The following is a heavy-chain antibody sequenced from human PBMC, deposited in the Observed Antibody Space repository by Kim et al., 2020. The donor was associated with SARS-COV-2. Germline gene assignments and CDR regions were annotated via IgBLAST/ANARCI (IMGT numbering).Heavy chain of an antibody. J-gene: IGHJ6*02. CDR2: IIPIFGTA. Sequence: SVKVSCKASGGTFSSYAISWVRQAPGQGLEWMGGIIPIFGTANYAQKFQGRVTITADESTSTAYMELSSLRSEDTAVYYCAREFGVGATNPYYYYYGMDVWGQGTTVTVSS. V-gene: IGHV1-69*13. CDR3: AREFGVGATNPYYYYYGMDV. CDR1: GGTFSSYA. D-gene: IGHD1-26*01.